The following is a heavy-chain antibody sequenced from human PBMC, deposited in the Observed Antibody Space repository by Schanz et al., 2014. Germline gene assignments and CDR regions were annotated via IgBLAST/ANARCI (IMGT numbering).Heavy chain of an antibody. J-gene: IGHJ4*02. CDR3: ARGYDFWSGLRGGDY. V-gene: IGHV4-59*08. D-gene: IGHD3-3*01. CDR2: VYYTGSA. Sequence: QMQLQGSGPGLVKPSETLSLTCAVSGGSISTYYWSWVRQPPGKGLEWLAYVYYTGSANYNPSLKCPLPIAVAPSKHQYPRRLISVPAADTALYFCARGYDFWSGLRGGDYWGQGTLVTVSS. CDR1: GGSISTYY.